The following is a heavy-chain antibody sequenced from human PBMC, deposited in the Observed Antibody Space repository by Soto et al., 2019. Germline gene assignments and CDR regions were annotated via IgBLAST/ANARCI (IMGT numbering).Heavy chain of an antibody. D-gene: IGHD4-17*01. V-gene: IGHV1-3*01. Sequence: QVQLVQSGAEVKKPGASVKVSCKASGYTFTSYAMHWVRQAPGQRLEWMGRINAGNGNTKYSQKFQGRVTITRDTSASTAYMELSSLRSEDTAVYYCARDGDYVLIDYWGQGTLVIVSS. J-gene: IGHJ4*02. CDR1: GYTFTSYA. CDR2: INAGNGNT. CDR3: ARDGDYVLIDY.